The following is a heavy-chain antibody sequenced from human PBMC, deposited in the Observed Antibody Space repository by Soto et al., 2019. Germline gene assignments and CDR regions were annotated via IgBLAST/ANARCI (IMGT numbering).Heavy chain of an antibody. CDR3: ARDSGPKPPAYYYYYMDV. V-gene: IGHV3-21*01. CDR2: ISSSSSYI. Sequence: EVQLVESGGGLVKPGGSLRLSCAASGFTFSSYSMNWVRQAPGKGLEWVSSISSSSSYIYYADSVKGRFTISRDNAKNSLYLQMNSLRAEDTAVYYCARDSGPKPPAYYYYYMDVWGKGTTVTVSS. CDR1: GFTFSSYS. J-gene: IGHJ6*03.